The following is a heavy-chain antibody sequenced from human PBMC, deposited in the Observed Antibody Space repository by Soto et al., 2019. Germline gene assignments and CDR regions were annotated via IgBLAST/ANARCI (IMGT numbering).Heavy chain of an antibody. J-gene: IGHJ6*02. Sequence: QVQLVESGGGVVQPGRSLRLSCAASGFTFSSYGMHWVRQAPGKGLEWVAVIWYDGSNKYYADSVKGRFTISRDNSKNTLYLQMNSLRAEDTAVYYCASSTGAPAPYYYYYGMDVWGQGTTVTVSS. CDR3: ASSTGAPAPYYYYYGMDV. D-gene: IGHD2-2*01. V-gene: IGHV3-33*01. CDR1: GFTFSSYG. CDR2: IWYDGSNK.